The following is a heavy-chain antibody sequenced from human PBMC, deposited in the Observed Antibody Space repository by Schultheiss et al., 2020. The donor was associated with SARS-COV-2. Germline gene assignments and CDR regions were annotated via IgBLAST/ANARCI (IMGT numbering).Heavy chain of an antibody. D-gene: IGHD5-18*01. CDR2: IYYSGST. CDR3: ARRPYSYGYRDAYDV. CDR1: GGSISSGGYY. V-gene: IGHV4-31*03. Sequence: SETLSLTCTVSGGSISSGGYYWSWIRQHPGKGLEWIGYIYYSGSTYYNPSLKSRVTISVDTSKNQFSLKLSSVTAADTAVYYCARRPYSYGYRDAYDVWGQGTTVTVSS. J-gene: IGHJ3*01.